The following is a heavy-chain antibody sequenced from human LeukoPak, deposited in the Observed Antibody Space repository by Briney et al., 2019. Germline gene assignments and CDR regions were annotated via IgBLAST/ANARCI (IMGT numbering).Heavy chain of an antibody. CDR2: INYRGST. D-gene: IGHD2/OR15-2a*01. CDR3: AKYEGGTMDDY. Sequence: PSETLSLTCFVSGGSISTSTYYWGWLRQPPGKGLEWIGSINYRGSTFYNPSPKSRVTISVDTSKNQFSLELTSATAADTAVYYCAKYEGGTMDDYWGQGTLVTVSS. V-gene: IGHV4-39*07. J-gene: IGHJ4*02. CDR1: GGSISTSTYY.